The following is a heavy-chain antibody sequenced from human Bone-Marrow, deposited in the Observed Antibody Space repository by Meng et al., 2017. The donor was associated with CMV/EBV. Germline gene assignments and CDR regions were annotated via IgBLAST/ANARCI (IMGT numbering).Heavy chain of an antibody. CDR2: ISYDGSNK. CDR3: AREVDGYNYFPDY. Sequence: CAASVVHFSSYAMHWVRQAPGKGLEWVAVISYDGSNKYYADSVKGRFTISRDNSKNTLYLQMNSLRAEDTAVYYCAREVDGYNYFPDYWGQGTLVTVSS. D-gene: IGHD5-24*01. J-gene: IGHJ4*02. V-gene: IGHV3-30-3*01. CDR1: VVHFSSYA.